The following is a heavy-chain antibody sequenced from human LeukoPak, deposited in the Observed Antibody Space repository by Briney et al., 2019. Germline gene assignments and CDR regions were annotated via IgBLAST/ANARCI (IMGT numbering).Heavy chain of an antibody. J-gene: IGHJ6*02. V-gene: IGHV4-4*07. CDR3: ARDIAVAGTHYYGMDV. Sequence: SETLSLTCTVFGGSISSYYWSWIRQPAGKGLEWIGRIYTSGSTNYNPSLKSRVTMSVDTSKNQFSLKLSSVTAADTAVYYCARDIAVAGTHYYGMDVWGQGTTVTVSS. CDR1: GGSISSYY. CDR2: IYTSGST. D-gene: IGHD6-19*01.